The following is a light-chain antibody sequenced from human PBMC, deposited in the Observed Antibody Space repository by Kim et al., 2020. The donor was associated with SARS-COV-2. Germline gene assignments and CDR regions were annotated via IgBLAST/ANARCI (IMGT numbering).Light chain of an antibody. Sequence: QSVLTQPPSASGTPGQRVTISCSGSNSNIGSNTVNWYQQLPGTAPKLLIYSNNQRPSGVPDRFSGSKSGTSASLAISGLQSEDEADYYCAAWDASLNGPVFGGGTQLTVL. V-gene: IGLV1-44*01. J-gene: IGLJ3*02. CDR1: NSNIGSNT. CDR2: SNN. CDR3: AAWDASLNGPV.